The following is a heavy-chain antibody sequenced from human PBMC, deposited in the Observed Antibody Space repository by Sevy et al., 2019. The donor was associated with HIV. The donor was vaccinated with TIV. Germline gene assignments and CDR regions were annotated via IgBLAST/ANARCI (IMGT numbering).Heavy chain of an antibody. D-gene: IGHD3-16*01. CDR1: GFTFSSYW. Sequence: GGSVRLSCAASGFTFSSYWMSWVRQAPGKGLEWVANIKQDGSEKYYVDSVRGRFTISRDDAKNSLYLQMSSLRAEDTAVYYCARRGDSFDYWGQGTLVTVSS. V-gene: IGHV3-7*01. CDR3: ARRGDSFDY. J-gene: IGHJ4*02. CDR2: IKQDGSEK.